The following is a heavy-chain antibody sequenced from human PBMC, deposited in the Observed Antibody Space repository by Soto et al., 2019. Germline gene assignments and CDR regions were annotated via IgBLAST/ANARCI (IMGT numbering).Heavy chain of an antibody. D-gene: IGHD5-18*01. CDR3: ARGDTTMGRGMDV. J-gene: IGHJ6*02. Sequence: EVQLVESGGGLVQPGGSLRLSCATSGFTFSRYWMHWVRQAPGKGLLWVSRINTDVSSRDYADSVKGRFTISRDNAKDTLWLQMNDLRAEDTAVYYCARGDTTMGRGMDVWGQGTTVTVSS. CDR1: GFTFSRYW. V-gene: IGHV3-74*01. CDR2: INTDVSSR.